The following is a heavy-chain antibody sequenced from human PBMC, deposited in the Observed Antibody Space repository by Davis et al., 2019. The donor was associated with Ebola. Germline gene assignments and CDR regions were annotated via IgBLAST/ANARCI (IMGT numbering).Heavy chain of an antibody. Sequence: AASVKVSCKASGYSFTGYYIHWVRQAPGQGLEWMGRISPATGAKTYAQKFQGRVSMTRDTSISTAYMELRGLTSDDTAVYYCARPNPRPPYKYDSSTPEFWGRGTLVSVSS. CDR3: ARPNPRPPYKYDSSTPEF. V-gene: IGHV1-2*06. CDR1: GYSFTGYY. D-gene: IGHD3-22*01. CDR2: ISPATGAK. J-gene: IGHJ4*02.